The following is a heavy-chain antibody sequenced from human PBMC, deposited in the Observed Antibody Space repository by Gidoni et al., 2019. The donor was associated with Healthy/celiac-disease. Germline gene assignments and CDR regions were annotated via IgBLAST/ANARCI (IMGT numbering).Heavy chain of an antibody. CDR3: ARGRIVGAREFDY. D-gene: IGHD1-26*01. CDR1: GGSFSGYY. J-gene: IGHJ4*02. CDR2: INHSGST. Sequence: VQLQQWGAGLLKPSETLSLTCAVSGGSFSGYYWSWIRQPPGKGLEWIGEINHSGSTNYNPSLKSRVTISVDTSKNQFSLKLSSVTAADTAVYYCARGRIVGAREFDYWGQGTLVTVSS. V-gene: IGHV4-34*01.